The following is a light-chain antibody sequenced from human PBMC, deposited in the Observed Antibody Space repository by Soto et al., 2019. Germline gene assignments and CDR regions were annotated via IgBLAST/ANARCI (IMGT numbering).Light chain of an antibody. J-gene: IGLJ2*01. CDR3: CSYAGGSTFVV. Sequence: QPVLTQPASVSGSPGQSITISCTGTSSDVGNYNLVSWYQQHPGKAPKLMIYEGSKRPSGVSNRFSGSKSGNTASLTISGLQAEDEADYFCCSYAGGSTFVVFGGGTKLTVL. V-gene: IGLV2-23*03. CDR1: SSDVGNYNL. CDR2: EGS.